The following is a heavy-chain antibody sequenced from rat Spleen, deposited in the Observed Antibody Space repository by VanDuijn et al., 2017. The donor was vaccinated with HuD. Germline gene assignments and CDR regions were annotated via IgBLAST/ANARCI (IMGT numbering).Heavy chain of an antibody. Sequence: EVQLVESGGGLVQPGRSMKLSCVVSGFTFSSYGMAWVRQAPKKGLEWVAYVSYDGGNTYYRDSVKGRFTISRDNAKSTLYLQMNSLQTDDTGTYYCTRDRPNYGGYNELWFVYWGQGTLVTVSS. D-gene: IGHD1-11*01. CDR3: TRDRPNYGGYNELWFVY. CDR1: GFTFSSYG. J-gene: IGHJ3*01. CDR2: VSYDGGNT. V-gene: IGHV5-25*01.